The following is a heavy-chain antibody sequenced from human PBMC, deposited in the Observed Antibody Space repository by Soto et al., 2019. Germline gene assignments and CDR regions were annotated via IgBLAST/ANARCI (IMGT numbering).Heavy chain of an antibody. CDR1: GGSFSGYI. J-gene: IGHJ4*02. CDR2: INHSGSA. Sequence: QVQLQQWGAGLLKPSETLSLTCAVHGGSFSGYIWTWIRQPPGKGLQWIGQINHSGSAYYYPPFKSRDTISLSASDDQFALELSSVTAADTAVYYCARGLITGRSYSGGGYYFDYWGQGNLVTVSS. D-gene: IGHD2-15*01. CDR3: ARGLITGRSYSGGGYYFDY. V-gene: IGHV4-34*01.